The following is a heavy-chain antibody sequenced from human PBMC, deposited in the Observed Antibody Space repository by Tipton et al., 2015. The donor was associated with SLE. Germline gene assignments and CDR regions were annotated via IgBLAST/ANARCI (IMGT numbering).Heavy chain of an antibody. D-gene: IGHD2-2*01. CDR2: IYSNGNT. V-gene: IGHV4-4*07. CDR1: GGSISNYY. CDR3: ARTCSTTTCHHWYFDL. J-gene: IGHJ2*01. Sequence: LRLSCSVSGGSISNYYWSWIRQPAGKGLEWIGRIYSNGNTNYNPSLESRVTVSVDTSKNQFSLKLTSVTAADTAVYYCARTCSTTTCHHWYFDLWGRGTLVTVSS.